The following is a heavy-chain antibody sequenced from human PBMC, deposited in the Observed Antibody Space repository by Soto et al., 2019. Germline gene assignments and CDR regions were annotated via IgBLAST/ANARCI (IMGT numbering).Heavy chain of an antibody. Sequence: EVQLVESGGGLIQPGGSLRLSCAASGFTVSSNYMSWVRQAPGKGLEWVSVIYSGGSTYYADSVKGRFTISRDNSKNRLYLQMNSLRAEDTAVYYCARDYDFWSGYSHWGQGTLVTVSS. D-gene: IGHD3-3*01. CDR3: ARDYDFWSGYSH. V-gene: IGHV3-53*01. J-gene: IGHJ4*02. CDR1: GFTVSSNY. CDR2: IYSGGST.